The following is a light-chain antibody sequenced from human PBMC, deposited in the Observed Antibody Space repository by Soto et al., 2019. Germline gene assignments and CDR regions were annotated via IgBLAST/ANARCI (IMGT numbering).Light chain of an antibody. CDR3: QQYGSSHRN. CDR2: GAS. Sequence: EIVLTQSPGTLSLSPGERATLSCRASQSVSSSYLAWYQQKPCQAPRLLIYGASSRATGIPDRFSGSGSGTDFTLTISRLEPEDFAVYYCQQYGSSHRNFGGGTKVEIK. CDR1: QSVSSSY. J-gene: IGKJ4*01. V-gene: IGKV3-20*01.